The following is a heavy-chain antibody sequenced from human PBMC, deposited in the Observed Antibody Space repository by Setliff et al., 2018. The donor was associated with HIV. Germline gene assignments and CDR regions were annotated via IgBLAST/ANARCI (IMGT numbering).Heavy chain of an antibody. CDR1: GGSFSGYY. D-gene: IGHD6-19*01. CDR2: INHSGST. Sequence: PSETLSLTCAVYGGSFSGYYWSWIRQPPGKGLEWSGEINHSGSTNYNPSLKSRVTISVDTSKNQFSLKLSSVTAADTAVYYCAREPYSSGWENYWYFDLWRRGTLVTVSS. V-gene: IGHV4-34*01. J-gene: IGHJ2*01. CDR3: AREPYSSGWENYWYFDL.